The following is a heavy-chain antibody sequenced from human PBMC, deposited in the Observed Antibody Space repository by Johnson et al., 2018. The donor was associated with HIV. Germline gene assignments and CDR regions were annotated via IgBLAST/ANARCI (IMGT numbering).Heavy chain of an antibody. CDR3: AKDIVYGVYGSQGAFHI. J-gene: IGHJ3*02. CDR1: GFKFDDYA. D-gene: IGHD4-17*01. V-gene: IGHV3-9*01. CDR2: ISWNSGSI. Sequence: VQLVESGGGLAEPGRSLRLSCEASGFKFDDYAMHWVRQFPGKGLEWVSGISWNSGSIDYADSVKGRFSISRDNPKKSMYLQMNGLRPEDTVIYYCAKDIVYGVYGSQGAFHIWGRGTMVKVSS.